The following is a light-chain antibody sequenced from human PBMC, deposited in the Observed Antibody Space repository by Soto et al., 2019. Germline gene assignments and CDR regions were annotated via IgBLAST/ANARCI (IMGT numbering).Light chain of an antibody. Sequence: QSALTQPASVSGSPGQSITISCTGTSSDVGGYNFVSWYQQHPGKAPKLTIYEVSDRPSGVSNRFSGSKSGNTASLTISGLQAEDEAHYHCSSYTSSSFHVLFGGGTKLTVL. CDR2: EVS. CDR3: SSYTSSSFHVL. V-gene: IGLV2-14*01. J-gene: IGLJ2*01. CDR1: SSDVGGYNF.